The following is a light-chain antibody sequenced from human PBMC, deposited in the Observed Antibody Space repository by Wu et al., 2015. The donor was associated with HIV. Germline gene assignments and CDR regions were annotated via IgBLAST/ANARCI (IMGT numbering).Light chain of an antibody. CDR1: QSVNVNY. CDR2: GAF. CDR3: QQYXSSPYS. J-gene: IGKJ2*03. Sequence: EIVLTQSPGTLSLSLGERATLSCRASQSVNVNYLVWYQHRPDQAPRLLIYGAFTRATGIPDRFSGSGSGTDFTLTISRLEPEDFAMYYCQQYXSSPYSFGQGTRLEIK. V-gene: IGKV3-20*01.